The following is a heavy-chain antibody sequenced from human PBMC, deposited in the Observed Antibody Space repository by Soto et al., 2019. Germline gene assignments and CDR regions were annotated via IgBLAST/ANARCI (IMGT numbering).Heavy chain of an antibody. CDR2: ISGGGGST. CDR1: GFTFSSYA. V-gene: IGHV3-23*01. J-gene: IGHJ4*02. Sequence: LRLSCAASGFTFSSYAMCWVRQAPGKGLEWVSAISGGGGSTYYADSVKGRFTTSRDNSKNALNVQMNSLTAEDTAVYYCASLEWLLYYFDYWGQGTLVTVSS. D-gene: IGHD3-3*01. CDR3: ASLEWLLYYFDY.